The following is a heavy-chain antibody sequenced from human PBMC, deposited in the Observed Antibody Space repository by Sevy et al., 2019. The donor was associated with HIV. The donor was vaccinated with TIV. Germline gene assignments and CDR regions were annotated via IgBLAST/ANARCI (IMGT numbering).Heavy chain of an antibody. CDR2: IYYTGKT. CDR1: GGSISTYY. V-gene: IGHV4-59*01. CDR3: ARLSRNNVVVTGVRRDGFDV. D-gene: IGHD2-21*02. J-gene: IGHJ3*01. Sequence: SETLSLTCTVSGGSISTYYWSWIRQPPGKGLQWIGYIYYTGKTNYNPSLQTPVTMSIDTSKNQFSLRLSSVTSADTATYYCARLSRNNVVVTGVRRDGFDVWGQRTMVTVSS.